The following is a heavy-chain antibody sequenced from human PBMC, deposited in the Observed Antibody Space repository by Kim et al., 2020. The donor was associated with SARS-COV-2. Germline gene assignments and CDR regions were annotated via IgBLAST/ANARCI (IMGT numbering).Heavy chain of an antibody. Sequence: SETLSLTCAVYGGSFSGYYWSWIRQPPGKGLEWIGEINHSGSTNYNPSLKSRVTISVDTSKNQFSLKLSSVTAADTAVYYCARRSYFWSGYRNWFDPWGQGTLVTVSS. V-gene: IGHV4-34*01. CDR1: GGSFSGYY. D-gene: IGHD3-3*01. CDR3: ARRSYFWSGYRNWFDP. J-gene: IGHJ5*02. CDR2: INHSGST.